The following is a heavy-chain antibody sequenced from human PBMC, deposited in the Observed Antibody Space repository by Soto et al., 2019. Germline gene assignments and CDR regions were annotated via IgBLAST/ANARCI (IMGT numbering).Heavy chain of an antibody. Sequence: QVQLVQSGAEVKKPGSSVKVSCKASGGTFSSYAISWVRQAPGQGLEWMGGIIPIFGTANYAQKFQGRVTITADESTNTAHMEVKRPGSEDTGGDYWARGGTGGGGGYHGMDVWGQGTTV. D-gene: IGHD3-16*01. CDR1: GGTFSSYA. J-gene: IGHJ6*02. CDR3: ARGGTGGGGGYHGMDV. V-gene: IGHV1-69*01. CDR2: IIPIFGTA.